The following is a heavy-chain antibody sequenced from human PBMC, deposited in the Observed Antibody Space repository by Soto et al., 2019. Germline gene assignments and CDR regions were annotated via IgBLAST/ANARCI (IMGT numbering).Heavy chain of an antibody. CDR1: GFTFDDYA. CDR3: VKDESINWYSGHFRH. D-gene: IGHD6-13*01. V-gene: IGHV3-9*01. CDR2: INWNSGSI. Sequence: VRLVESGGGLVQPGRSLRLSCAASGFTFDDYAMHWVRQVPGKGLEWVSGINWNSGSIGYGDSVKGRFAISRDNAKNSLHLQMNSLSAEDTAFYYCVKDESINWYSGHFRHWGQGTLVTVSS. J-gene: IGHJ1*01.